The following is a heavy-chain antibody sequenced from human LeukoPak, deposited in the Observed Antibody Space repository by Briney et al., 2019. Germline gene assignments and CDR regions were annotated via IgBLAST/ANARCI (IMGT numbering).Heavy chain of an antibody. V-gene: IGHV3-23*01. CDR2: ISGSDGST. J-gene: IGHJ1*01. CDR1: GFTFSSYA. D-gene: IGHD3-22*01. Sequence: GGSLRLSCAASGFTFSSYAMSWVRQAPGKGLEWVSSISGSDGSTYYADSVKGRFTISRDNSKNTLYLKMNSLRAEDTAVYYCAKDRSYYDRSGSGEYFQHWGQGTLVTVSS. CDR3: AKDRSYYDRSGSGEYFQH.